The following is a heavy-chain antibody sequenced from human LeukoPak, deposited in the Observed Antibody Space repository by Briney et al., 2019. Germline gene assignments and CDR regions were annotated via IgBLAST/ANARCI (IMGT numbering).Heavy chain of an antibody. V-gene: IGHV4-39*07. CDR1: GGSISSSSYY. D-gene: IGHD4-17*01. CDR2: INHSGST. Sequence: SETLSLTCTVSGGSISSSSYYWGWIRQPPGKGLEWIGEINHSGSTNYNPSLKSRVTISVDTSKNQFSLKLSSVTAADTAVYYCARVPYYGDYVDAFDIWGQGTMVTVSS. J-gene: IGHJ3*02. CDR3: ARVPYYGDYVDAFDI.